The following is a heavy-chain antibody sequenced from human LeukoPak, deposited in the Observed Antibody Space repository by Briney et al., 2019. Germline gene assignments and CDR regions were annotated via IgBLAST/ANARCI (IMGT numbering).Heavy chain of an antibody. CDR3: ARHTIYDSSGLYNWFDP. CDR1: GYTFTSYD. V-gene: IGHV1-8*01. D-gene: IGHD3-22*01. J-gene: IGHJ5*02. Sequence: ASVKGSCTTSGYTFTSYDINWVRHAPGQGLVWMGWMNPNSGKKGYAQKFQGRVTMTRNTSISTAYMELSSLRSEDTAVYYGARHTIYDSSGLYNWFDPWGQGTLVTVSS. CDR2: MNPNSGKK.